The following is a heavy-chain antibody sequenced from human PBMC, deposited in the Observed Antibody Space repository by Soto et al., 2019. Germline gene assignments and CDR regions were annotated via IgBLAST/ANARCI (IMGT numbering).Heavy chain of an antibody. V-gene: IGHV3-30*18. D-gene: IGHD2-2*01. Sequence: GGSLRLSCAASGFTFNSYGMHWVRQAPGKGLEWVAFVSYDGTNKYYADSVRGRFTISRDNSKNTLFLQMNSLRTEDTAVYYCAKDYCAITSCPFDPWGQGTLVTVSS. CDR2: VSYDGTNK. CDR1: GFTFNSYG. J-gene: IGHJ5*02. CDR3: AKDYCAITSCPFDP.